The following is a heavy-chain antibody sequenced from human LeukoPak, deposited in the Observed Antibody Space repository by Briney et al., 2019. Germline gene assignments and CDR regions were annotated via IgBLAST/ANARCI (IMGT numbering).Heavy chain of an antibody. CDR3: ARGHDYFDY. CDR2: ISAYNGNT. CDR1: GYTFTSYG. V-gene: IGHV1-18*01. Sequence: ASVKVSCKASGYTFTSYGISWVRQAPGQGLEWMGWISAYNGNTNYAQKFQGRVTMTRNTSISTAYMELSSLRSEDTAVYYCARGHDYFDYWGQGTLVTVSS. J-gene: IGHJ4*02.